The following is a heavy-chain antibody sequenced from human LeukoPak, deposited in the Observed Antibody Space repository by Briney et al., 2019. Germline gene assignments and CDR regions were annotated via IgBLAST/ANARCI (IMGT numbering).Heavy chain of an antibody. CDR1: GFSFSHYA. J-gene: IGHJ3*02. Sequence: GGSLRLSCAGPGFSFSHYAINWVPQAPGKGLEGVSSITSSSDYIYYADSVKGRFTISRDNSKNTLYLQMNSLRAEETAVYYCAKDRDNYYDSSGYSLGANAFDIWGQGTMVTVSS. CDR2: ITSSSDYI. CDR3: AKDRDNYYDSSGYSLGANAFDI. V-gene: IGHV3-21*04. D-gene: IGHD3-22*01.